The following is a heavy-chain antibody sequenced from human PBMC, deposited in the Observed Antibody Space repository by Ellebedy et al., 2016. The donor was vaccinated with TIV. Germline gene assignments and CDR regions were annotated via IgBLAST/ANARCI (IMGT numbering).Heavy chain of an antibody. CDR2: IYYSGST. D-gene: IGHD6-19*01. Sequence: MPSETLSLTCTVSGGSISSSSYYWGWIRQPPGKGLEWIGSIYYSGSTYYNPSLKSRVTISVDTSKNQFSLKLSSVTAADTAVYYCATLSSRIAVAGLFDYWGQGTLVTVSS. J-gene: IGHJ4*02. V-gene: IGHV4-39*01. CDR1: GGSISSSSYY. CDR3: ATLSSRIAVAGLFDY.